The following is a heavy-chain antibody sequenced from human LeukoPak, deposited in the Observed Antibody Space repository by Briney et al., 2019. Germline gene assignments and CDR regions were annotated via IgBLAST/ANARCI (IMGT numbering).Heavy chain of an antibody. V-gene: IGHV4-34*01. CDR2: MNHSGST. D-gene: IGHD3-16*02. Sequence: SETLSLTCAVYGGSFSNYYWSWIRQPPGKGLEWFGEMNHSGSTNYNPSLKSRVTISVDTSKNQFSLKLSSVTAADTAVYYCARGQTVQDYVWGSYRKESFFDSWGQGTLVTVSS. J-gene: IGHJ4*02. CDR3: ARGQTVQDYVWGSYRKESFFDS. CDR1: GGSFSNYY.